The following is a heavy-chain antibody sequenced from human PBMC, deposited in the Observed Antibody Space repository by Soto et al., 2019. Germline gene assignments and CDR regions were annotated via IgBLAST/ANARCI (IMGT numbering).Heavy chain of an antibody. CDR1: GFTFSNHW. J-gene: IGHJ4*02. V-gene: IGHV3-74*01. Sequence: GGSLRLSCAASGFTFSNHWMYWVRQAPGKGLAWVSRITSDGSATTYADSVKGRFTISRDNAKNTLYLQMKSLRAEDTAVYYCARALTITNYFDYWGQGTPVTVSS. CDR2: ITSDGSAT. CDR3: ARALTITNYFDY. D-gene: IGHD1-1*01.